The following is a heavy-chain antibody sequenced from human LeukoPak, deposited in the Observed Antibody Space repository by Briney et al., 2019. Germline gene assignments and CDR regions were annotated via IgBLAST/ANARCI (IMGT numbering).Heavy chain of an antibody. CDR1: GYTFTGYY. J-gene: IGHJ5*02. D-gene: IGHD3-10*01. Sequence: ASVKVSCKASGYTFTGYYMHWMRQAPGQGLEWMGWINPNSGGTNYAQKFQGRVTMTRDTSISTAYMELSRLRSDDTAVYYCARVLGSGRNWFDPWGQGTLVTVSS. CDR2: INPNSGGT. V-gene: IGHV1-2*02. CDR3: ARVLGSGRNWFDP.